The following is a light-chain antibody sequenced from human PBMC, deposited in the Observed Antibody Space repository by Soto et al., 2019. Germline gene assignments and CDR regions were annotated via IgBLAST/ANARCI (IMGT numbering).Light chain of an antibody. V-gene: IGKV1-5*03. J-gene: IGKJ4*01. CDR1: QTISSW. Sequence: DIQMTQSPSTLSGSVGDRVTITCRASQTISSWLAWYQQKPGKAPKLLIYKASTLKSGVPSRFSGSGSGTEFTLTISSLQPDDFATYYCQQYNNYSGLTFGGGTKVDIK. CDR2: KAS. CDR3: QQYNNYSGLT.